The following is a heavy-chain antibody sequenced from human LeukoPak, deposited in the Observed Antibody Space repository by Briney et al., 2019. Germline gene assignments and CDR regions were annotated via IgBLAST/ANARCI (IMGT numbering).Heavy chain of an antibody. CDR1: GFTFDDYA. V-gene: IGHV3-21*01. D-gene: IGHD3-10*01. CDR3: ARDRTIGELVDY. CDR2: ISSSSSYI. Sequence: GGSLRLSCAASGFTFDDYAMHWVRQAPGKGLEWVSSISSSSSYIYYADSVKGRFTISRDNAKNSLYLQMNSLRAEDTAVYYCARDRTIGELVDYWGQGTLVTVSS. J-gene: IGHJ4*02.